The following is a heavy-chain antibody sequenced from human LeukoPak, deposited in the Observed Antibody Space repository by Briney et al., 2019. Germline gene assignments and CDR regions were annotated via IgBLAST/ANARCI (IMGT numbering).Heavy chain of an antibody. V-gene: IGHV3-74*01. D-gene: IGHD1-14*01. J-gene: IGHJ4*02. CDR3: ATGQTDSRYYFDS. CDR1: GFTISTYW. CDR2: INSDGSSA. Sequence: PGGSLRLSCAASGFTISTYWMHWVCQAPGKGLMWVSRINSDGSSAAYADSVKGRFTISRDNAKNTLYLQMNSLRVEDTAVFYCATGQTDSRYYFDSWGQGTLVTVSS.